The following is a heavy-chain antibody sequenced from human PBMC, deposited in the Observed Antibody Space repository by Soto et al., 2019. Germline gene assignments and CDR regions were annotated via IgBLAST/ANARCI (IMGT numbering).Heavy chain of an antibody. V-gene: IGHV3-23*01. CDR1: GFTFSSYA. Sequence: GGSLRLSCAASGFTFSSYAMSWVRQAPGKGLEWVSAISGSGGSTYYADSVKGRFTISRDNSKNTLYLQMNSLRAEDTAVYYCAKDPPRISSGWYSRLSAFDIWGQGTMVTVSS. CDR3: AKDPPRISSGWYSRLSAFDI. D-gene: IGHD6-19*01. CDR2: ISGSGGST. J-gene: IGHJ3*02.